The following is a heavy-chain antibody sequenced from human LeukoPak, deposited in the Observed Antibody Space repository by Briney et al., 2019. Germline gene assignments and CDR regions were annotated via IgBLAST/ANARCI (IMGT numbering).Heavy chain of an antibody. J-gene: IGHJ4*02. D-gene: IGHD5/OR15-5a*01. CDR2: IYYSGST. Sequence: SETLSLTCTVSGGSISSYYWSWIRQPPGKGLEWIGYIYYSGSTNYNPSLKSRVTISVDTSKNQLSLKLNSVTAADTAVYYCARHPLRRGFDSWGQGALVSVSS. CDR1: GGSISSYY. CDR3: ARHPLRRGFDS. V-gene: IGHV4-59*08.